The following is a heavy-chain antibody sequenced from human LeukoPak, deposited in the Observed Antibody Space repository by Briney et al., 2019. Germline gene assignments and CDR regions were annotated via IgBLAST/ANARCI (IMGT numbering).Heavy chain of an antibody. Sequence: GGSLRLSCTASRFTFSNFNMHLVRQARGKGLQFVSGITSDGSSIDYADSVRGRFTISRDNSKSTLYLRMSSLRVEDTALYYCVRGLYGLGWDYWGPGTLVTVSS. V-gene: IGHV3-64D*06. CDR1: RFTFSNFN. CDR3: VRGLYGLGWDY. CDR2: ITSDGSSI. J-gene: IGHJ4*02. D-gene: IGHD3-10*01.